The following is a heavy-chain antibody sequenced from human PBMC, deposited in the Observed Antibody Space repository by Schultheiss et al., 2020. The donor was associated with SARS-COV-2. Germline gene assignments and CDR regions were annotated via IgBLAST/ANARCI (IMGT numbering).Heavy chain of an antibody. CDR3: ARYATYYYDSSGYTPRPYYFDY. J-gene: IGHJ4*02. Sequence: SQTLSLTCAVSGGSISSGGYSWSWIRQPPGKGLEWIGYIYHSGSTYYNPSLKSRVTISVDTSKNQFYLKLSSVTAADTAVYYCARYATYYYDSSGYTPRPYYFDYWGQGTLVTVSS. CDR1: GGSISSGGYS. CDR2: IYHSGST. D-gene: IGHD3-22*01. V-gene: IGHV4-30-2*01.